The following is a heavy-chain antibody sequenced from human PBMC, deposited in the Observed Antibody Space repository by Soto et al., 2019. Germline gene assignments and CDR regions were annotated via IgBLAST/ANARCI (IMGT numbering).Heavy chain of an antibody. CDR1: GFTFSSYW. V-gene: IGHV3-23*04. D-gene: IGHD5-18*01. CDR3: AKDVHSYEAYYFDY. Sequence: EVQLVESGGGLVQPGGSLRLSCAASGFTFSSYWMHWVRQAPGKGLVWVSAISGSGGSTYYADSVKGRFTISRDNSKNTLYLQMNSLRAEDTAVYYCAKDVHSYEAYYFDYWGQGTLVTVSS. CDR2: ISGSGGST. J-gene: IGHJ4*02.